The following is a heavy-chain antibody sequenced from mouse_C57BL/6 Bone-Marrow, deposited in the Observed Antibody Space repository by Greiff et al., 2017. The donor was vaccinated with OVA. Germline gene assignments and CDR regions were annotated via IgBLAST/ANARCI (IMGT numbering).Heavy chain of an antibody. CDR1: GYAFSSSW. J-gene: IGHJ1*03. Sequence: VQVVESGPELVKPGASVKISCKASGYAFSSSWMNWVKQRPGKGLEWIGRIYPGDGDTNYNGKFKGKATLTADKSSSTAYMQLSSLTSEDSAVYFCARSRYYGSYWYFDVWGTGTTVTVSS. CDR2: IYPGDGDT. CDR3: ARSRYYGSYWYFDV. V-gene: IGHV1-82*01. D-gene: IGHD1-1*01.